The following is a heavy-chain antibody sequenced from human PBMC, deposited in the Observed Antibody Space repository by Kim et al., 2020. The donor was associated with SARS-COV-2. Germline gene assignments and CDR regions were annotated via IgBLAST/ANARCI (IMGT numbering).Heavy chain of an antibody. CDR3: ATRYCSGGSCYHQSAFDI. J-gene: IGHJ3*02. V-gene: IGHV5-51*01. CDR2: IYPGDSDT. CDR1: GYSFTSYW. D-gene: IGHD2-15*01. Sequence: GESLKISCKGSGYSFTSYWIGWVRQMPGKGLEWMGIIYPGDSDTRYSPSFQGQVTISADKSISTAYLQWSSLKASDTAMYYCATRYCSGGSCYHQSAFDIWGQGTMVTVSS.